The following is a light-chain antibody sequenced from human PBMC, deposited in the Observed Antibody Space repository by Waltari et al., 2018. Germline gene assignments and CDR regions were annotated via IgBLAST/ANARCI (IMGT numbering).Light chain of an antibody. V-gene: IGKV3-20*01. CDR1: QSLRIY. CDR2: GTS. J-gene: IGKJ4*01. CDR3: QQYDGEVVT. Sequence: EIVLTQSPGTLSLSPGERATLSCRASQSLRIYLAWYQQKPGQAPRLLIYGTSSRATGIPDRFSGSGSGTDFTLTISRLEPEDFAVYYCQQYDGEVVTFGGGTKVEI.